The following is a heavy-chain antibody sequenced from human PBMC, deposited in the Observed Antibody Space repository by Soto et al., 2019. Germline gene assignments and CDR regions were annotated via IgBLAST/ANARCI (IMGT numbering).Heavy chain of an antibody. V-gene: IGHV1-18*01. CDR3: ARERAAGYFDF. CDR2: ISLYDGST. J-gene: IGHJ4*02. CDR1: GYNFTTYG. Sequence: QVQLVQSGAEVKKPGASVKVSCKASGYNFTTYGIPWVRQAPGQGLEWLGWISLYDGSTKYAQNLQGRVTMTTDTPTSTAYMELTSLRSDDSAVYYCARERAAGYFDFWGQGTLVTVSS.